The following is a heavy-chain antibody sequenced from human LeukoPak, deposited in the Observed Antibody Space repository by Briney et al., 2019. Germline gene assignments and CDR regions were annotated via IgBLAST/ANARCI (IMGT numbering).Heavy chain of an antibody. D-gene: IGHD3-10*01. CDR1: GFTFSRCE. V-gene: IGHV3-48*03. Sequence: TGGYLRLSCAISGFTFSRCELTWVRQAPGKGLEWISYISRSGNTIYYADSVKGRFTTSRDNAKNSLYLQMNSLRVEDTAVYYCARVATMVRVPLDALDIWGQGTMVSVSS. CDR3: ARVATMVRVPLDALDI. J-gene: IGHJ3*02. CDR2: ISRSGNTI.